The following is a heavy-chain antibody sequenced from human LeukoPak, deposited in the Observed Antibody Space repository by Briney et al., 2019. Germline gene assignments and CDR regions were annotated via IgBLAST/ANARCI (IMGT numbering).Heavy chain of an antibody. V-gene: IGHV4-38-2*02. Sequence: SETLSLTCTVSGYSISSGYYWGWIRQPPGKGLEWIGSIYHSGSTYYNPSLKSRVTISVDTSKNQFSLKLSSVTAADTAVYYCARSPKTYGDYRRYYYYYMDVWGKGTTVTVSS. CDR3: ARSPKTYGDYRRYYYYYMDV. J-gene: IGHJ6*03. D-gene: IGHD4-17*01. CDR1: GYSISSGYY. CDR2: IYHSGST.